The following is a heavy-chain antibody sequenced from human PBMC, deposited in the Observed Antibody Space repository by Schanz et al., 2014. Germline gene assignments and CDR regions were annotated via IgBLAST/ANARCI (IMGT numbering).Heavy chain of an antibody. CDR3: ARGGYSSGWYDRDIAHFDY. Sequence: VQSVHSGTEVQKLGASVKVSCQTSGYTFTAYGINWVRQAPGQGLEWIGWISAQTGDTRYAQKLQGRVTMTTDTSTSTAYMELRSLRSDDTAVYYCARGGYSSGWYDRDIAHFDYWGQGTLVNDSS. CDR1: GYTFTAYG. V-gene: IGHV1-18*01. CDR2: ISAQTGDT. D-gene: IGHD6-19*01. J-gene: IGHJ4*02.